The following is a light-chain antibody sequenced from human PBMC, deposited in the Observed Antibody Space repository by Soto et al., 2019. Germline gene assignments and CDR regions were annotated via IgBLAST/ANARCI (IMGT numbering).Light chain of an antibody. CDR2: DVS. V-gene: IGLV2-11*01. CDR3: SSSAGSYTIV. Sequence: QSALTQPSSVSWSPGQSGTIYCTGTSSDVGDYNDVSWYQQHPCKAPKLMIFDVSKLPSGVPDRFSGSKSGNTASLTISGLQPEDEADYYCSSSAGSYTIVFGGWTKLTVL. CDR1: SSDVGDYND. J-gene: IGLJ2*01.